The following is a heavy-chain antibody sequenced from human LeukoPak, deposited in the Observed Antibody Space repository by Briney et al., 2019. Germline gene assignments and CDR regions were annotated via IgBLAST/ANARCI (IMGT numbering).Heavy chain of an antibody. D-gene: IGHD3-3*01. CDR3: ARLGYYDFWSGYSRYYYGMDV. J-gene: IGHJ6*02. Sequence: ASVKVSCKASGYTFTSYGISWVRQAPGQGLEWMGWISAYNGNTNYAQKLQGRVTMTTDTSTSTAYMELRRLRSDETAVYYCARLGYYDFWSGYSRYYYGMDVWGQGTTVTVSS. CDR1: GYTFTSYG. V-gene: IGHV1-18*01. CDR2: ISAYNGNT.